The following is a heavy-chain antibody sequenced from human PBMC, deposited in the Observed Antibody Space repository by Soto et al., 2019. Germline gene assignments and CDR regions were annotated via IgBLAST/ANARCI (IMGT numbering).Heavy chain of an antibody. Sequence: PGGSLRLSCAASGFTFSSYAMHWVRQAPGKGLEWVAAISYDGSNKYYADSVKGRFTISRDNSKNTLYLQMNSLRAEDTAVYYCASDYYDSNSYLYYWGQGTLVTVSS. D-gene: IGHD3-22*01. J-gene: IGHJ4*02. CDR1: GFTFSSYA. CDR3: ASDYYDSNSYLYY. V-gene: IGHV3-30-3*01. CDR2: ISYDGSNK.